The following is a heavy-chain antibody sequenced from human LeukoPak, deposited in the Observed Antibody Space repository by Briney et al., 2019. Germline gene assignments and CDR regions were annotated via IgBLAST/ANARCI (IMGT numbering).Heavy chain of an antibody. CDR1: GDSIGSSSYY. J-gene: IGHJ4*02. CDR2: IYYSGST. D-gene: IGHD4/OR15-4a*01. V-gene: IGHV4-39*01. CDR3: ARLRLGDYYFDY. Sequence: SETLSLTCTVSGDSIGSSSYYWGWIRQPPGKGLEWIGNIYYSGSTYYNPSLKSRVTISVATSKNQFSLQLSSVTAADTAVYYCARLRLGDYYFDYWGQGTLVTVSS.